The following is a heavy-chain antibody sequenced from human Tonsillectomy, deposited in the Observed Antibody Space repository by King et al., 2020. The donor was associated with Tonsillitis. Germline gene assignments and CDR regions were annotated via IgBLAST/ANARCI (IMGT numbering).Heavy chain of an antibody. V-gene: IGHV3-73*02. J-gene: IGHJ6*02. CDR1: GFTFSGAA. Sequence: DVQLVESGGGLVQPGGSLTLSCAASGFTFSGAALHLVRQASGKGLEGVCLIRCKANHYATGYAASVNGRFTVSRDDSKKTAYLQVNSLKTEDTSGYYCTRGGDYDSGYYYGMDVWGQGTTVTGSS. CDR3: TRGGDYDSGYYYGMDV. CDR2: IRCKANHYAT. D-gene: IGHD4-17*01.